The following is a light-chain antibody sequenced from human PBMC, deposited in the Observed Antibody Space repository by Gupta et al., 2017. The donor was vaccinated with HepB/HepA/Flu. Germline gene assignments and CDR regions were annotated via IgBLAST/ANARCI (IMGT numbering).Light chain of an antibody. V-gene: IGKV3-11*01. CDR3: QQRRDWPLT. Sequence: EIVLTQSPATLSLSPGERATLSCRASQSLNSNLAWFQQRPGQAPRLLIYDASNRATGIPARFSGSGSGTDFALAIGSLEPEDFAVYYCQQRRDWPLTFGGGTKVEIK. CDR2: DAS. CDR1: QSLNSN. J-gene: IGKJ4*01.